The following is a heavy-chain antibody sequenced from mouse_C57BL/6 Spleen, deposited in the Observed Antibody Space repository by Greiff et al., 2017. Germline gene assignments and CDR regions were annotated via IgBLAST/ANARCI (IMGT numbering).Heavy chain of an antibody. CDR2: IYPGDGDT. V-gene: IGHV1-82*01. CDR3: ARTLNYYGSSYDYFDY. CDR1: GYAFSSSW. J-gene: IGHJ2*01. Sequence: QVQLQQSGPELVKPGASVKISCKASGYAFSSSWMNWVKQRPGKGLEWIGRIYPGDGDTNYNGKFKGKATLTADKSSSTAYMQLSSLTSEDSAVYFCARTLNYYGSSYDYFDYWGQGTTLTVSS. D-gene: IGHD1-1*01.